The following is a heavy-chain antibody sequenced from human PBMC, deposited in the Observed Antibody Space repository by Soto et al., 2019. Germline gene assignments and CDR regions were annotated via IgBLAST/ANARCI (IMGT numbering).Heavy chain of an antibody. CDR2: ISSSSSYI. D-gene: IGHD3-9*01. CDR1: GFTFSSYS. CDR3: ARITNDMLTGYYTDY. J-gene: IGHJ4*02. V-gene: IGHV3-21*01. Sequence: GGSLRLSCAASGFTFSSYSMNWVRQAPGKGLEWVSSISSSSSYIYYADAVKGRFTISRDNAKNSLYLQMNSLRAEDTAVYYCARITNDMLTGYYTDYWGQGTLVTVSS.